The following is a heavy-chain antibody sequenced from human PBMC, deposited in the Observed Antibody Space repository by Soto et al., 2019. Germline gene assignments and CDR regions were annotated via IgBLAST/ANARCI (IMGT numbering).Heavy chain of an antibody. D-gene: IGHD2-2*01. Sequence: QITLKESGPTLVKPTQTLTLTCTFSGFSLSTSGVGVGWIRQPPGKALEWLALIYWDDDKRYSPSLKSRLTITKDTSKNQVVLTMTNMDPVDTATYYCAHRPHISTSCYPCDWFDPWGQGTLVTVSS. J-gene: IGHJ5*02. V-gene: IGHV2-5*02. CDR2: IYWDDDK. CDR3: AHRPHISTSCYPCDWFDP. CDR1: GFSLSTSGVG.